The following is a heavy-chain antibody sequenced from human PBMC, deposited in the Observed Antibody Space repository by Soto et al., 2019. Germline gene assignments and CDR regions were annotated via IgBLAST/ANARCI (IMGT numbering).Heavy chain of an antibody. V-gene: IGHV3-48*02. CDR3: ASDLVSLNYYDSSGHDY. D-gene: IGHD3-22*01. Sequence: GGSLRLSCAASGFTFSSYSMNWVRQAPGKGLECVSYISSSSSTIYYADSVKGRFTISRDNAKNSLYLHMNRLRDEDTAVYYCASDLVSLNYYDSSGHDYWGQGTPVTVSS. CDR2: ISSSSSTI. CDR1: GFTFSSYS. J-gene: IGHJ4*02.